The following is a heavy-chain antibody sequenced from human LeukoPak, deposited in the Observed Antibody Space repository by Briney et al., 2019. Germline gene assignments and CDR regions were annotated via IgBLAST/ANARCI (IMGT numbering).Heavy chain of an antibody. V-gene: IGHV1-18*01. J-gene: IGHJ5*02. D-gene: IGHD6-13*01. CDR3: ARDAIAAAGTSWFDP. CDR1: GYTFTSYG. Sequence: ASVKLSCKASGYTFTSYGISWVRQAPGQGLEWMGWISAYNGNTNYAQKLQGRVTMTTDTSTSTAYMELRSLRSDDTAVYYCARDAIAAAGTSWFDPWGQGTLVTVSS. CDR2: ISAYNGNT.